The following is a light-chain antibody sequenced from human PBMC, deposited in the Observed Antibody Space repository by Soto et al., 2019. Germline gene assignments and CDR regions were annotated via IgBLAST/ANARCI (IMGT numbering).Light chain of an antibody. CDR3: SSYTGTSTQV. CDR2: DVT. Sequence: QSALTQPASVSGSPGQSITISCTGSSSDVGHYDYVSWFQQHPGRAPTLLIYDVTYRPSGVSNRFSGAKSGSTASLPISGLRTEDEANYYCSSYTGTSTQVFGTGTQLTVL. V-gene: IGLV2-14*03. CDR1: SSDVGHYDY. J-gene: IGLJ1*01.